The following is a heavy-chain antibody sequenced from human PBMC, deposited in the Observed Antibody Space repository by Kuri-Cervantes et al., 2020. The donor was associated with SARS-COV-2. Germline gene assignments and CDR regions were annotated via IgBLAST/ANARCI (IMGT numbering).Heavy chain of an antibody. CDR2: IIPIFGTA. CDR3: AIGPGRSFTIFGVVISSKTSNWFDP. V-gene: IGHV1-69*06. D-gene: IGHD3-3*01. J-gene: IGHJ5*02. Sequence: SVKVSCKASGGTFSSYAISWVRQAPGQGLEWMGGIIPIFGTANYAQKFQGRVTITADKSTSTAYMELSSLRSEDTAVYYCAIGPGRSFTIFGVVISSKTSNWFDPWGQGTLVTVSS. CDR1: GGTFSSYA.